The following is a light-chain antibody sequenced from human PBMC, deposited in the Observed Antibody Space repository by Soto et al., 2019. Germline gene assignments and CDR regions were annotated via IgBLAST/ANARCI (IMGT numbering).Light chain of an antibody. J-gene: IGLJ1*01. CDR1: GSNIGAGYD. Sequence: QSVLTQPPSVSGAPGQRVTISCTGSGSNIGAGYDVHWYQQLPGTAPKLLIYDNNNRPSGVPDRFSNSKSGTSASLAITGLQAEDEADYYCQSYDRSLSADVFGTGTKLTVL. V-gene: IGLV1-40*01. CDR3: QSYDRSLSADV. CDR2: DNN.